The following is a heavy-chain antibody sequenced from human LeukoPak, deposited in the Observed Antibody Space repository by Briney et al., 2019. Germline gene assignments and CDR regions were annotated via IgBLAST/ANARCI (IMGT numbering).Heavy chain of an antibody. V-gene: IGHV1-18*01. J-gene: IGHJ4*02. CDR2: ISGYNGNT. CDR1: GYTFNRNG. CDR3: ARDWENGDSHCSGGSCYFDY. Sequence: ASVKVSCKPSGYTFNRNGISWVRQAPGQGLEWMGWISGYNGNTNYAQKFQGRVTMTTDTSTSTAYMELRSLRSDDTAVYYCARDWENGDSHCSGGSCYFDYWGQGTLVTVSS. D-gene: IGHD2-15*01.